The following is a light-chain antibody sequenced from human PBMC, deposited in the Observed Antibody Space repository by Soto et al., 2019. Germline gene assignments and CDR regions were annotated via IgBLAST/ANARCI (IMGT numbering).Light chain of an antibody. CDR3: TSYTSSSTVL. CDR2: DVS. J-gene: IGLJ2*01. V-gene: IGLV2-14*03. CDR1: SSDVGGYNY. Sequence: QSVLTQPASVSGSPGQSITISCTGTSSDVGGYNYVSWYQHHPGKAPKLMIYDVSNRPSGVSDRFSGSKSGNTASLTISGLQAEDEADYYCTSYTSSSTVLFGGGTKQTVL.